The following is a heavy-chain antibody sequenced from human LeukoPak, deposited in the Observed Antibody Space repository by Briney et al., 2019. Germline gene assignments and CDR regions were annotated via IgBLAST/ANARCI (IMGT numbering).Heavy chain of an antibody. Sequence: GGSLRLSCVASGFTFSGSAMHWVRQAPGKGLEGVAFISYDGSRINYADSVKGRITISRDNSNNTLYLQMNSLRAEDTAVYYCAKDRGNNFGFRGFTDFGGQGTLVTVSP. CDR2: ISYDGSRI. V-gene: IGHV3-30*04. J-gene: IGHJ4*02. CDR3: AKDRGNNFGFRGFTDF. CDR1: GFTFSGSA. D-gene: IGHD5-18*01.